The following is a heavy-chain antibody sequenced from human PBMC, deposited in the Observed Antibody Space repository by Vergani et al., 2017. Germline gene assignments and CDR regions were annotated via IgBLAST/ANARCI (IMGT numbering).Heavy chain of an antibody. V-gene: IGHV4-30-4*01. CDR3: ARVGGRFSMVRGVIYFDY. CDR2: IYYSGST. J-gene: IGHJ4*02. D-gene: IGHD3-10*01. Sequence: QVQLQESGPGLVKPSQTLSLTCTVSGGSISSGDYYWSWIRQPPGKGLEWIGYIYYSGSTYYNPSLKSLVTISVDKSKNQFSLKLSSVTAADTAVYYCARVGGRFSMVRGVIYFDYWGQGTLVTVSS. CDR1: GGSISSGDYY.